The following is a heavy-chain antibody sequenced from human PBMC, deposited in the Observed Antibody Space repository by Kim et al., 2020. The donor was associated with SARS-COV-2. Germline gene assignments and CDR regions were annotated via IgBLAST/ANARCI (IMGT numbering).Heavy chain of an antibody. Sequence: GGSLRLSCAASGFTFSSYGMHWVRQAPGKGLEWVAVIWYDGNNKYYADSVKGRFTISRDNSKNTLYLQVNSLRAEDTAVYYCARVGRDMAILDYWGQGTLVTASS. J-gene: IGHJ4*02. CDR3: ARVGRDMAILDY. V-gene: IGHV3-33*01. CDR1: GFTFSSYG. CDR2: IWYDGNNK. D-gene: IGHD5-12*01.